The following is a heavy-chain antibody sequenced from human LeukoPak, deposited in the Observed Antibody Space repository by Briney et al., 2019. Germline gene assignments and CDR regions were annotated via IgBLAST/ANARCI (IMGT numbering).Heavy chain of an antibody. J-gene: IGHJ4*02. CDR2: IYYSGST. Sequence: KSSETLSLTCTVSGGSISSYYWSWIRQPPGKGLEWIGYIYYSGSTNYNPSLKSRVTISVDTSKNQFSLKLSSVTAADTAVYYCARRGGQRLSYFDYWGQGTLVTVSS. D-gene: IGHD6-25*01. V-gene: IGHV4-59*08. CDR1: GGSISSYY. CDR3: ARRGGQRLSYFDY.